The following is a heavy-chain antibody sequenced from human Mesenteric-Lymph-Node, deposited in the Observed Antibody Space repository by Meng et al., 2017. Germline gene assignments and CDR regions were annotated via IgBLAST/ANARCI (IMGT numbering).Heavy chain of an antibody. CDR1: GYTFTGYY. CDR3: ARDRGGRDAFDI. D-gene: IGHD4-23*01. J-gene: IGHJ3*02. Sequence: ASVKVSCKASGYTFTGYYMHWVRQAPGQGLEWMGWINPNSGGTNYAQKFQGRVTMTRDTSISTAYMELSRLRSDDTAVYYCARDRGGRDAFDIWGQGTMVTVSS. CDR2: INPNSGGT. V-gene: IGHV1-2*02.